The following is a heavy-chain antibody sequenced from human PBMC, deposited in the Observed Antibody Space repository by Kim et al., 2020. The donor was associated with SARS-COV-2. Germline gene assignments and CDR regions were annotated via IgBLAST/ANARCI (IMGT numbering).Heavy chain of an antibody. J-gene: IGHJ3*02. CDR3: ATDRYYYGSGPWAFDI. CDR2: FDPEDGET. V-gene: IGHV1-24*01. Sequence: ASVKVSCKVSGYTLTELSMHWVRQAPGKGLEWMGGFDPEDGETIYAQKFQGRVTMTEDTSTDTAYMELSSLRSEDTAVYYCATDRYYYGSGPWAFDIWGQGTMVTVSS. D-gene: IGHD3-10*01. CDR1: GYTLTELS.